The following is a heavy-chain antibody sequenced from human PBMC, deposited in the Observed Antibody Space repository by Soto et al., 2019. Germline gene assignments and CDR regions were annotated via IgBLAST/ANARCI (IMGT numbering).Heavy chain of an antibody. CDR2: IKSDGRRT. CDR1: GFTFSTNW. J-gene: IGHJ5*02. Sequence: EVQLVESGGGLVQPGGSLRLSCAASGFTFSTNWMHWVRQAPGKGLEWVSLIKSDGRRTSYADSVKGRFTISRDNAKNTLYLQMNSLRAEDTAVYYCARDLDSSAWGQGTLVTVSS. CDR3: ARDLDSSA. D-gene: IGHD6-19*01. V-gene: IGHV3-74*01.